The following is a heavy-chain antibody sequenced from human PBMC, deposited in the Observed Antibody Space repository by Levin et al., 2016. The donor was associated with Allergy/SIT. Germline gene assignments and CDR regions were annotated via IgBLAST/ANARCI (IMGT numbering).Heavy chain of an antibody. D-gene: IGHD3-10*01. Sequence: WIRQPPGKGLEWVSTIRDSGDSTYYADSVKGRFTISRDNSKNAVFLQMSSLRADDTAVYYCAKYYASGSPSYYYGMDVWGQGTTVTVSS. J-gene: IGHJ6*02. CDR3: AKYYASGSPSYYYGMDV. CDR2: IRDSGDST. V-gene: IGHV3-23*01.